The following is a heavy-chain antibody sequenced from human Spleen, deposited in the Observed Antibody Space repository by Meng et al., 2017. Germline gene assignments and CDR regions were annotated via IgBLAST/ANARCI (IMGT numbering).Heavy chain of an antibody. CDR1: GCSISSSNW. CDR3: ARVGITGTSLDY. CDR2: IYHIGST. J-gene: IGHJ4*02. V-gene: IGHV4-4*02. Sequence: GQREGAGRGPLKPSGTLLLTCLVSGCSISSSNWWSWVRQPPGKGLEWIGEIYHIGSTNYNPSLKSRVTISVDKSKNQFSLELSSVTAADTAIYFCARVGITGTSLDYWGQGTLVTVSS. D-gene: IGHD1/OR15-1a*01.